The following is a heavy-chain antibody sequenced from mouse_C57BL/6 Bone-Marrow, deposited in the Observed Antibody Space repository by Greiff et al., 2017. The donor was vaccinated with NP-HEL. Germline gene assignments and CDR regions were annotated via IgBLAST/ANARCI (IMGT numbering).Heavy chain of an antibody. CDR3: ARVTRLQFWFAY. CDR1: GFTFSSYA. Sequence: DVMLVESGGGLVKPGGSLKLSCAASGFTFSSYAMSWVRQTPEKRLEWVATISDGGSYTYYPDNVKGRFTISRDNSKKNLYLQMSHLKSEDTAMNYCARVTRLQFWFAYWGQGTLVTVSA. J-gene: IGHJ3*01. V-gene: IGHV5-4*03. CDR2: ISDGGSYT. D-gene: IGHD2-4*01.